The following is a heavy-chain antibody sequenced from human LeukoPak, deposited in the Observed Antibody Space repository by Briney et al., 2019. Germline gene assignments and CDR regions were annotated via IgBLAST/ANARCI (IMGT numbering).Heavy chain of an antibody. Sequence: ASVKVSCKASGYSFTGYYIHWVRQAPGQGLEWMGRINPNNGDTTYAQKFQGRVTVTRDTSISTAYMELSSLTSDDTAVYYCVRDHDSSGRADDAFDIWGQGTMVTVSS. J-gene: IGHJ3*02. D-gene: IGHD3-22*01. V-gene: IGHV1-2*06. CDR3: VRDHDSSGRADDAFDI. CDR2: INPNNGDT. CDR1: GYSFTGYY.